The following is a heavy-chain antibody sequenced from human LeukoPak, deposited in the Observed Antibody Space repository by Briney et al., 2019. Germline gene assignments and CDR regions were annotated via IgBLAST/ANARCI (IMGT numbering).Heavy chain of an antibody. CDR2: ISSSGSTI. Sequence: PGGSLRLSCAASGFTFSDYYMSWIRQAPGKGLEWVSYISSSGSTIYYADSVKGRFTISRDNAKNSLYLQMNSLRAEDTAVHYCARDGSPEMATANFDYWGQGTLVTVSS. V-gene: IGHV3-11*01. CDR1: GFTFSDYY. J-gene: IGHJ4*02. D-gene: IGHD5-24*01. CDR3: ARDGSPEMATANFDY.